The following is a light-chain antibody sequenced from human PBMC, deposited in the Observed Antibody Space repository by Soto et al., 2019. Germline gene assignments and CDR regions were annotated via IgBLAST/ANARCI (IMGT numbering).Light chain of an antibody. CDR3: QQYNDNWT. V-gene: IGKV1-5*03. J-gene: IGKJ1*01. CDR1: QRINSW. CDR2: KAS. Sequence: DXQMTQSPSTLSASVGDRETNTSRDSQRINSWLAWYQQKPGQAPKLLIYKASTLQSGVPSRFSGSGSGTEFTLAISSLQPDDSATYYCQQYNDNWTFGQGTKVDIK.